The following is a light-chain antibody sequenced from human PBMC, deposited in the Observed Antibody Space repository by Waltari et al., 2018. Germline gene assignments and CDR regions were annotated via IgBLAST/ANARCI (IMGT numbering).Light chain of an antibody. CDR2: AVT. Sequence: QSALTQPASVSGSPGQSITISCTGPSSDIATYNYVSWYQQHPGKAPRLMIFAVTNRPSGVSNRFSGSKSGNTASLTISGLQPEDEGDYYCTSYTSSITWVFGGGTKLTVL. CDR3: TSYTSSITWV. J-gene: IGLJ3*02. V-gene: IGLV2-14*01. CDR1: SSDIATYNY.